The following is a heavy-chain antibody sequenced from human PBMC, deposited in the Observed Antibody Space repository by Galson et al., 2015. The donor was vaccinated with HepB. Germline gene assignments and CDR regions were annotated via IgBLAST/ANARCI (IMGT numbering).Heavy chain of an antibody. CDR2: IIPIFGTA. D-gene: IGHD2-2*01. Sequence: SVKVSCKASGGTFSSYAISWVRQAPGQGLEWMGGIIPIFGTANYAQKFQGRVTITADESTSTAYMELSSLRSEDTAVYYCARDFPPSSALPASDAFDIWGQGTMVTVSS. J-gene: IGHJ3*02. CDR1: GGTFSSYA. V-gene: IGHV1-69*13. CDR3: ARDFPPSSALPASDAFDI.